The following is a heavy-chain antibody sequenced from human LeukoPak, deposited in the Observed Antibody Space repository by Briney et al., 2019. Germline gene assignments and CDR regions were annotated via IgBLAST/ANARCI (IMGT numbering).Heavy chain of an antibody. CDR1: GDSINSGSYY. J-gene: IGHJ4*02. D-gene: IGHD6-19*01. Sequence: PSQTLSLTCSVSGDSINSGSYYWSWIRQPAGKGLEWIGRIYTNGGTNYNPSLKRRVTISIDSSKNHFSLNVTSVTAADTAVSSCARWQQGRAVATGMIWGPGTLVTVSS. V-gene: IGHV4-61*02. CDR2: IYTNGGT. CDR3: ARWQQGRAVATGMI.